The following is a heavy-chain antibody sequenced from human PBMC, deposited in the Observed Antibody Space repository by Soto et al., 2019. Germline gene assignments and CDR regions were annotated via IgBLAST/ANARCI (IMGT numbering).Heavy chain of an antibody. CDR2: ISGSGGST. CDR3: ARGDTVTKYWYFDL. CDR1: GFTFSSYA. D-gene: IGHD4-17*01. J-gene: IGHJ2*01. V-gene: IGHV3-23*01. Sequence: EVQLLESGGGLVQPGGSLRLSCAASGFTFSSYAMSWVRQAPGKGLEWVSAISGSGGSTYYADSVKGRFTISRDNSKNPLYLQMNSLRAEDTAVYYCARGDTVTKYWYFDLWGRGTLVTVSS.